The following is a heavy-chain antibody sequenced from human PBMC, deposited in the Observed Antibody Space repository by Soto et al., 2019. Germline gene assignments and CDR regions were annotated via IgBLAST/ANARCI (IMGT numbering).Heavy chain of an antibody. CDR1: RFTFSDFS. CDR2: ISSKSSYI. CDR3: ARSLYSGSYRTSYYIDY. D-gene: IGHD6-13*01. Sequence: EVQLVESGGGLVKPGGSLRLSCAASRFTFSDFSMNWVRQAPGKGLEWVSSISSKSSYIYYADSVKGRFTISRDNAENSLYLQMNSLRDEDTGVYYCARSLYSGSYRTSYYIDYWGQGTLVTVSS. V-gene: IGHV3-21*01. J-gene: IGHJ4*02.